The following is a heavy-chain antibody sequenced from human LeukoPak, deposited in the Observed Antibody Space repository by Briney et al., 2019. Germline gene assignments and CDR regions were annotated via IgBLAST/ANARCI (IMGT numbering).Heavy chain of an antibody. Sequence: GESLKISCKGSGYSFTSYWIGWVRQMPGKGLEWVGIIYPGDSDTRYSPSFQGQVTISADKSISTAYLQWSSLKASDTAMYYCARLTGDNGTPYYFDYWGQGTLVTVSS. CDR2: IYPGDSDT. CDR3: ARLTGDNGTPYYFDY. D-gene: IGHD7-27*01. CDR1: GYSFTSYW. J-gene: IGHJ4*02. V-gene: IGHV5-51*01.